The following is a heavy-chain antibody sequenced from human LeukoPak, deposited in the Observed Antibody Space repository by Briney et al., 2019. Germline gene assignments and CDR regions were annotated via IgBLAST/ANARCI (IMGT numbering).Heavy chain of an antibody. CDR2: VIPILGIA. CDR3: ARDPPITAMATD. J-gene: IGHJ4*02. Sequence: SVKVSCKASGGTFTSYTISWVRQAPGQGLEWMGRVIPILGIANYAQKFQGRVTITADKSTSTAYMELSSLRSEDTAVYYCARDPPITAMATDWGQGTLVTVSS. V-gene: IGHV1-69*04. CDR1: GGTFTSYT. D-gene: IGHD5-18*01.